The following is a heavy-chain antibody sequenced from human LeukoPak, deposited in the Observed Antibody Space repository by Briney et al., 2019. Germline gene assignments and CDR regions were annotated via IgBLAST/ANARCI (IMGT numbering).Heavy chain of an antibody. V-gene: IGHV3-21*01. D-gene: IGHD3-22*01. J-gene: IGHJ4*02. CDR2: ISSSSSYI. CDR3: ARQEGSGYYYADY. Sequence: GGSLRLSCAASGFTFSSYSMNWVRQAPGKGLEWVSSISSSSSYIYYADSVKGRFTISRDNAKNSLYLQMNSLRAEVTAVYYCARQEGSGYYYADYWGQGTLVTVSS. CDR1: GFTFSSYS.